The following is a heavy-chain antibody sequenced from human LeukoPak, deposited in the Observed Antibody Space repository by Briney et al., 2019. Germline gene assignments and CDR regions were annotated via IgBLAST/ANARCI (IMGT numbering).Heavy chain of an antibody. V-gene: IGHV4-38-2*02. CDR3: ARVVASTSIDS. D-gene: IGHD2-15*01. CDR1: GYSMRSGYF. J-gene: IGHJ4*02. CDR2: ILHTVSV. Sequence: SETLSLTCSVSGYSMRSGYFWGWIRQPPGKGLEWIGSILHTVSVYYNPSLKSRVTILVDTSKNQFSLELPSVTAADTALYSCARVVASTSIDSWGQGTLVTVSS.